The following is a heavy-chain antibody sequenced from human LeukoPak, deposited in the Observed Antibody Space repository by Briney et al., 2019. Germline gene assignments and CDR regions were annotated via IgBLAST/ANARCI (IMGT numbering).Heavy chain of an antibody. J-gene: IGHJ3*02. CDR1: GFTFDDYA. Sequence: GGSLRLSCAASGFTFDDYAMHWVRQAPGKGLEWVSGISWNSGSIGYADSVTGRFTIYRDNAKNSLYLQMNSLRTEDTDLYYCAKEHYGAFDIWGQGTMVTVSS. CDR3: AKEHYGAFDI. D-gene: IGHD4-17*01. CDR2: ISWNSGSI. V-gene: IGHV3-9*01.